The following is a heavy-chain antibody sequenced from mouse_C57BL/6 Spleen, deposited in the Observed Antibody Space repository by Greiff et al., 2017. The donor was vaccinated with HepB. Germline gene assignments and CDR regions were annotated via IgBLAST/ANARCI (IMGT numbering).Heavy chain of an antibody. Sequence: QVQLQHSVAEFVHPGASVKFSCTVSGFTFTDYSIPWLKQRPEQGLAWIEYIYPRDGRTKYNEKFKGKATLTADKSSSTAYMQHNSLTSENSAVYFCARSRKFDYDQYAMDYWGQGTSVTVSS. J-gene: IGHJ4*01. CDR1: GFTFTDYS. CDR2: IYPRDGRT. D-gene: IGHD2-4*01. V-gene: IGHV1-78*01. CDR3: ARSRKFDYDQYAMDY.